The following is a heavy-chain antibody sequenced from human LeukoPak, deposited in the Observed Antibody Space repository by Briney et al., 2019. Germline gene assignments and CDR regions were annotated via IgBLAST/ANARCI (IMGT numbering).Heavy chain of an antibody. CDR3: ARRSRGYCSSTSCFFDS. Sequence: GESLKISCKGSGYSFTSYWIAWVRQMPGKGLEWMGIIYPGDSDTRNSPSFQGRVTISADKSISTAYLQWSSLKAADTAMYYCARRSRGYCSSTSCFFDSWGQGTLVTVSS. CDR1: GYSFTSYW. V-gene: IGHV5-51*01. J-gene: IGHJ4*02. D-gene: IGHD2-2*01. CDR2: IYPGDSDT.